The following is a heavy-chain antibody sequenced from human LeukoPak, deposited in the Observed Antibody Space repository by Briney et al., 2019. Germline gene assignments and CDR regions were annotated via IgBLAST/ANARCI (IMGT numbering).Heavy chain of an antibody. V-gene: IGHV1-2*02. Sequence: GASVKVSCKASGYTFTSYDINWVRQATGQGLEWMGWINPNSGGTNYAQKFQGRVTMTRDTSISTAYMELSRLRSDDTAVYYCARVKQVVRGVPTETQGYHWFDPWGQGTLVTVSS. CDR2: INPNSGGT. CDR1: GYTFTSYD. J-gene: IGHJ5*02. CDR3: ARVKQVVRGVPTETQGYHWFDP. D-gene: IGHD3-10*01.